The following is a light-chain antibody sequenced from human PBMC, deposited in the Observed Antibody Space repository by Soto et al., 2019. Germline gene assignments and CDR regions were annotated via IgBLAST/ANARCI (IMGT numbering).Light chain of an antibody. Sequence: QSALTQPRSVSGSPGQSVTISCTGTSSDVGGYNYVSWYQQHPGKAPKLLIYDVSKRPSGVPDRFSGSKSGNTASLTISGLQAEDEADYYFCSYAGSYTPWVFGTGTKLTVL. J-gene: IGLJ1*01. CDR1: SSDVGGYNY. V-gene: IGLV2-11*01. CDR3: CSYAGSYTPWV. CDR2: DVS.